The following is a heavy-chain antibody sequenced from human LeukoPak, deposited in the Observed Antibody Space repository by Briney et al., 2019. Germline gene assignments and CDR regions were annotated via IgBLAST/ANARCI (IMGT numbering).Heavy chain of an antibody. CDR1: GYRFTSYG. CDR2: INAANGNT. J-gene: IGHJ4*02. Sequence: ASVKVSCKASGYRFTSYGMQWVRQAPGQRLEWMGWINAANGNTKYSRKSQNRVTITMDTSASSAYMELSSLRSEDTAVYYCARDYYSSGSYYNDYWGQGTLVTVSS. D-gene: IGHD3-10*01. V-gene: IGHV1-3*01. CDR3: ARDYYSSGSYYNDY.